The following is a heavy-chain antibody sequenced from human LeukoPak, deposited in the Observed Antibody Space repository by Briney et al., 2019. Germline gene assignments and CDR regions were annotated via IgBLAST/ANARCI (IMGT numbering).Heavy chain of an antibody. V-gene: IGHV4-39*01. D-gene: IGHD2-2*02. J-gene: IGHJ6*03. CDR2: IYYSGST. CDR1: GGCISSSSYY. Sequence: SETLSLTCTVSGGCISSSSYYWGWIRQPPGKGLEWIGSIYYSGSTYYNPSLKSRVTISVDTSKNQFSLKLSSVTAADTAVYYCARGWGYCSSTSCYKFSSPYYYYYMDVWGKGTTVTVSS. CDR3: ARGWGYCSSTSCYKFSSPYYYYYMDV.